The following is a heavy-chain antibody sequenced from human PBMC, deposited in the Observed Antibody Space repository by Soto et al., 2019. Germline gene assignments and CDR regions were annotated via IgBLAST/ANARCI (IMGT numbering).Heavy chain of an antibody. D-gene: IGHD1-1*01. V-gene: IGHV1-69*13. CDR2: IIPIFGTT. J-gene: IGHJ6*02. CDR1: GGTFNSYA. Sequence: GASVKVSCKASGGTFNSYAIDWVRQAPGQGLEWMGGIIPIFGTTNYAQKLQGRVKLTADESTRTAYMELSTLRSEDTAVYYCSSGTVTGSESNYYYYGMDVWGQGTTVTVS. CDR3: SSGTVTGSESNYYYYGMDV.